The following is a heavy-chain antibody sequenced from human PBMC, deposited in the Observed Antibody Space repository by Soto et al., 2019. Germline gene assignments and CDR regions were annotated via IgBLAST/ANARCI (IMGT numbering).Heavy chain of an antibody. CDR3: ARAPPPTTVTSGGGLIFDY. Sequence: ASVKVSCKASGYTFTGYYMHWVRQAPGQGLEWMGWINPNSGGTNYAQKFQGWVTMTRDTSISTAYMELSRLRSDDTAVYYCARAPPPTTVTSGGGLIFDYWGQGTLVTVSS. CDR2: INPNSGGT. D-gene: IGHD4-17*01. CDR1: GYTFTGYY. V-gene: IGHV1-2*04. J-gene: IGHJ4*02.